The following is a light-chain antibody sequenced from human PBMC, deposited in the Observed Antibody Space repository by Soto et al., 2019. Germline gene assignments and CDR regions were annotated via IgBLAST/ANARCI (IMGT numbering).Light chain of an antibody. J-gene: IGKJ1*01. CDR3: QQYGTSPST. CDR1: QNIFSNY. Sequence: IVLTQSPVTLSLSPGERATLSCRASQNIFSNYLTWYQQKPGQAPRRLIFGASIRATGIPDRFSGSGSGTDFTLTISRLEPEDFAVYYCQQYGTSPSTFGQGTKVDI. V-gene: IGKV3-20*01. CDR2: GAS.